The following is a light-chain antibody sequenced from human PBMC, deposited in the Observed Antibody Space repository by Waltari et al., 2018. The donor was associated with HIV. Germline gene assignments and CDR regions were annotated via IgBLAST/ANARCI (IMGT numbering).Light chain of an antibody. J-gene: IGKJ2*01. CDR2: SDS. Sequence: AIQLTKSPSSLSASPGDRVVLTCRASQSVYNFLAWYQQKPGAAPRLLIYSDSSLQPGVPSRFSGSGSGTEFALTISSLQSEDFATYYCQHFNSVPYTFGQGTKVELK. CDR1: QSVYNF. V-gene: IGKV1-8*01. CDR3: QHFNSVPYT.